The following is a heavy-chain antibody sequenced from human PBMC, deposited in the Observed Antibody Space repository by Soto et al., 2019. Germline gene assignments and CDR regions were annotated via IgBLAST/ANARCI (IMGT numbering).Heavy chain of an antibody. D-gene: IGHD3-10*01. CDR1: GFTFSDYY. CDR3: AREIAGSYYGSGSLDY. J-gene: IGHJ4*02. CDR2: ISSSGSTI. Sequence: LRLSCAASGFTFSDYYMSWIRQAPGKGLEWVSYISSSGSTIYYADSVKGRFTIARDNAKNSLYLQMNSLRAEDTAVYYFAREIAGSYYGSGSLDYWGRGTLVTVSS. V-gene: IGHV3-11*04.